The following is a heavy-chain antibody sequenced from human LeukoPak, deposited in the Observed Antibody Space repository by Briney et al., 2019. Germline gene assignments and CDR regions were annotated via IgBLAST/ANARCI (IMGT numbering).Heavy chain of an antibody. CDR1: GFTFSSYW. Sequence: TGGSLRLSCAASGFTFSSYWMSWVRQAPGKGLEWVANIKQDGSEKYYVDSVKGRFTISRDNAKNSLYLQMNSLRAEDTAVYYCARERSDYGAPNWFDPWGQGTLVTVSS. CDR2: IKQDGSEK. V-gene: IGHV3-7*01. J-gene: IGHJ5*02. CDR3: ARERSDYGAPNWFDP. D-gene: IGHD4-17*01.